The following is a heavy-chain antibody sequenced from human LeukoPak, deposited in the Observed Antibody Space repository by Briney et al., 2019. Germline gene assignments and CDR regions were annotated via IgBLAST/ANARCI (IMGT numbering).Heavy chain of an antibody. J-gene: IGHJ4*02. V-gene: IGHV4-59*01. D-gene: IGHD5-12*01. CDR2: IYYSGRS. CDR3: ARGFDSKSTYFDY. Sequence: PSETLSLPCTVSGGSISSNYWSWIRQPPGQGLEWIGYIYYSGRSNYNPSLSGRVTMSLDTSKNQFSLRLTSVTAADTAVYYCARGFDSKSTYFDYWGQGTLVTVSS. CDR1: GGSISSNY.